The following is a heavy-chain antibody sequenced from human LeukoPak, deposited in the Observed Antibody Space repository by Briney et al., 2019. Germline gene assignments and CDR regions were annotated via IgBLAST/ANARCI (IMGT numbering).Heavy chain of an antibody. CDR2: IGTSSSTI. CDR3: ARDRGTFGVVDS. J-gene: IGHJ4*02. CDR1: GFSFPSHS. V-gene: IGHV3-48*04. D-gene: IGHD3-3*01. Sequence: GGSLRFSCAASGFSFPSHSFHWVRQSPGKGLEWVAYIGTSSSTIYQAKSVKGRFSISRDNAKNSLFLQMDSLRVEDTAVYYCARDRGTFGVVDSWGQGTLVAVSS.